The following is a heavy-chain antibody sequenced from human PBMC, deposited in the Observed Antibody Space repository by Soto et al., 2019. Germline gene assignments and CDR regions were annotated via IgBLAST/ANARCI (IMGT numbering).Heavy chain of an antibody. CDR3: ARVVVVIPPGYYYAMDV. D-gene: IGHD3-22*01. CDR1: GLTFRSYW. J-gene: IGHJ6*02. Sequence: GGSLRLSCAASGLTFRSYWMHWVRQAPGKGLVWVSRINTDGSVAMYVDSVKGRFTISRDNGKNSLFLQMNSLRDEDTAVYYCARVVVVIPPGYYYAMDVWGQGTTVNVSS. CDR2: INTDGSVA. V-gene: IGHV3-74*03.